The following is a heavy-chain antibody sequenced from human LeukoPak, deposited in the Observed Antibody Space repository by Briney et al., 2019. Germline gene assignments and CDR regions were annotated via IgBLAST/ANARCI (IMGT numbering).Heavy chain of an antibody. V-gene: IGHV1-2*02. D-gene: IGHD5-12*01. CDR2: INPNSGVT. CDR1: GYTFTACY. J-gene: IGHJ3*02. Sequence: ASVKVSCKASGYTFTACYLHWVRQAPGQGLEWMGWINPNSGVTNYAQKFQGRVTMTRDTSISTAYMELSRLRSDDTAVYYCARVVIAADAFDIWGQGTMVTVSS. CDR3: ARVVIAADAFDI.